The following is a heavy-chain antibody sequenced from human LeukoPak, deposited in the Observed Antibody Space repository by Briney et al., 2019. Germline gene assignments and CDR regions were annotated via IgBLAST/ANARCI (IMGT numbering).Heavy chain of an antibody. CDR3: ARGGDPQYSSGDYYYMDV. J-gene: IGHJ6*03. V-gene: IGHV1-46*01. CDR2: INPSGGST. Sequence: GASVKVSCKASGYTFTSYYMHWVRQAPGQGLEWMGIINPSGGSTSYAQKFQGRVTMTRDMSTSTVYMELSSLRSEDTAVYYCARGGDPQYSSGDYYYMDVWGKGTTVTVSS. CDR1: GYTFTSYY. D-gene: IGHD6-19*01.